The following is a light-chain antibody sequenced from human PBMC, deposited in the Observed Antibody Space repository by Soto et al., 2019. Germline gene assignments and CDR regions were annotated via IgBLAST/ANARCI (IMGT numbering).Light chain of an antibody. V-gene: IGKV1-5*03. Sequence: IQMAESPSILSASVGDRVTITCRASQRISSWLAWYQQKPGKAPKLLIYKASSLESGVPSRFSGSGSGTEFTLTISSLQPDDFATYYCQQYNSYPWTFGQGPKV. CDR1: QRISSW. CDR3: QQYNSYPWT. CDR2: KAS. J-gene: IGKJ1*01.